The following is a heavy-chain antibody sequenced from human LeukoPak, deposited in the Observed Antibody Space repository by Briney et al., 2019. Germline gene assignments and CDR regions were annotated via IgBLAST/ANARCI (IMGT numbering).Heavy chain of an antibody. V-gene: IGHV1-2*02. J-gene: IGHJ4*02. D-gene: IGHD3-10*01. CDR2: INPNSGGT. CDR1: GYTFTAYY. CDR3: AYDSGMAHVLDD. Sequence: ASVKVSCRASGYTFTAYYIHWVRQAPGQVLEWMGWINPNSGGTNYAQKFQGRVTMTRDTSISTAYMELSRLRSDDTAVYYCAYDSGMAHVLDDWGQGTLVTVSS.